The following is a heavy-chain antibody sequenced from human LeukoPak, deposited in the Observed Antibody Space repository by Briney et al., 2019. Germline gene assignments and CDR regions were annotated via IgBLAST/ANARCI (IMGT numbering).Heavy chain of an antibody. CDR1: GFTFSSYW. Sequence: GGSLRLSWAAAGFTFSSYWMHWVRQAPGKVRGWVSLINSDGSSTSYADSVKGRFTISRDNAKNTMYLQMNSLRAEDKAVYYCAREPSAGXXFDXXXQGXLVTV. CDR2: INSDGSST. CDR3: AREPSAGXXFDX. J-gene: IGHJ4*02. D-gene: IGHD4-17*01. V-gene: IGHV3-74*01.